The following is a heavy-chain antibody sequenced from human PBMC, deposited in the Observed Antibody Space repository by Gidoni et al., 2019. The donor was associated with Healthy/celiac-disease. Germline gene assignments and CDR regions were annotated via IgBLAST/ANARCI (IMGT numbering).Heavy chain of an antibody. Sequence: VQLAQSGAAVKKPGSSVQVSCKASGGPFSSSAISWVRQALGQGLEWMGRIIPILGIANNAQKFKGRVTITTDKSTSTAYMELSSLRSEDTAVYYCARDFEIAVDHDWYFDLWGRGTLVTVSS. CDR2: IIPILGIA. J-gene: IGHJ2*01. V-gene: IGHV1-69*04. D-gene: IGHD6-19*01. CDR3: ARDFEIAVDHDWYFDL. CDR1: GGPFSSSA.